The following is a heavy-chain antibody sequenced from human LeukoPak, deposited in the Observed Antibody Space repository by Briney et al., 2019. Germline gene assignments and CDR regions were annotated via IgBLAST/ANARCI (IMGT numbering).Heavy chain of an antibody. CDR2: ISSSGSTI. J-gene: IGHJ6*03. Sequence: GGSLRLSCAASGFTFSSYEMNWVRQAPGKGLEWVSYISSSGSTIYYADSVKGRFTISRDNAKNSLYLQMNSLRAEDTALYYCARVYELREEDYYYYYMDVWGKGTTVTVSS. V-gene: IGHV3-48*03. D-gene: IGHD5/OR15-5a*01. CDR1: GFTFSSYE. CDR3: ARVYELREEDYYYYYMDV.